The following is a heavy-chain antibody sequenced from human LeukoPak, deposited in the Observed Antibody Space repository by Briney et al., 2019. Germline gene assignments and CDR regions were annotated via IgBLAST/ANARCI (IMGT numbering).Heavy chain of an antibody. CDR2: ISWNSGTI. V-gene: IGHV3-9*01. J-gene: IGHJ4*02. CDR1: GFTFDDYA. D-gene: IGHD6-19*01. CDR3: AKDNRRHYTSGPNPDSLH. Sequence: GRSLRLSCAASGFTFDDYAMHWVRQAPGKGLEWVSGISWNSGTIGYADSVKGRFTISRDNAKNSLYLQMNSLRVEDTAFYYCAKDNRRHYTSGPNPDSLHWGQGALVTVSS.